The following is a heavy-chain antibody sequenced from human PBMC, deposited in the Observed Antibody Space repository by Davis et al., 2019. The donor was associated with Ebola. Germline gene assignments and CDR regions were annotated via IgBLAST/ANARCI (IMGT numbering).Heavy chain of an antibody. V-gene: IGHV4-34*01. CDR1: GGSFSGYY. J-gene: IGHJ4*02. CDR3: ARVWNDYGSGSYYDY. CDR2: INHSGST. Sequence: MPSETLSLTCAVYGGSFSGYYWSWIRQPPGKGLEWIGEINHSGSTNYNPSLKSRVTISVDTSKNQFSLKLSSVTTADTAVYYCARVWNDYGSGSYYDYWGQGTLVTVSS. D-gene: IGHD3-10*01.